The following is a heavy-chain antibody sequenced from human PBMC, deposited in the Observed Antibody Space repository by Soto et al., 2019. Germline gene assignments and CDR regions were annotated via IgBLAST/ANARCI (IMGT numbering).Heavy chain of an antibody. V-gene: IGHV4-59*01. CDR3: ARVGGLAARTFDY. CDR1: GGSISDFY. D-gene: IGHD6-6*01. CDR2: IYYSGST. J-gene: IGHJ4*01. Sequence: SETLSLTCTVSGGSISDFYLSWIRQPPGKGLEWIGYIYYSGSTNYNPSLKSRVTISVDTSKNQFSLNLRSMSPADTAVYYCARVGGLAARTFDYWGPGTLVTVS.